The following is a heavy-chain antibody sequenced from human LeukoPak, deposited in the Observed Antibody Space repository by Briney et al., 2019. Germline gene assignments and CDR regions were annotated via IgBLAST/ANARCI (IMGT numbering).Heavy chain of an antibody. CDR2: ISSSSSYI. CDR3: AKSGYSPYYFDY. V-gene: IGHV3-21*01. J-gene: IGHJ4*02. D-gene: IGHD3-3*01. CDR1: EFTFSSYS. Sequence: GGSLRLSCAASEFTFSSYSMNWVRQAPGKGLEWVSSISSSSSYIYYADSVKGRFTISRDNAKNSLYLQMDSLRAEDTAVYYCAKSGYSPYYFDYWGQGTLVTVSS.